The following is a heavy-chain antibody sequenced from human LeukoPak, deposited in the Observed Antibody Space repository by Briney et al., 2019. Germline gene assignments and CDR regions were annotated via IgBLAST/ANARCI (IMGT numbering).Heavy chain of an antibody. J-gene: IGHJ4*02. D-gene: IGHD3-10*01. Sequence: GGSLRLSCAASGFTFSSYEMNWVRQAPGKGLEWVSYISSSGSTIYYADSVKGRFTISRDNAKNSLYLQMNSLRAEDTAVYYCARSNYGSGSSVDYWGQGTLVTVPS. CDR3: ARSNYGSGSSVDY. CDR2: ISSSGSTI. V-gene: IGHV3-48*03. CDR1: GFTFSSYE.